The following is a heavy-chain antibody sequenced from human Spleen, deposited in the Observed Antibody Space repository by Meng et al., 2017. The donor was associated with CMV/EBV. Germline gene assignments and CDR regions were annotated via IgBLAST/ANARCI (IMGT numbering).Heavy chain of an antibody. D-gene: IGHD2-2*02. V-gene: IGHV3-73*01. Sequence: GESLKISCAASGFTFSGSAMHWVRQASGKGLEWVGRIRSKANSYATAYAASVKGRFTISRDNSKNTLYLQMNSLRAEDTAVYYCARYCSSTSCYTDYYGMDVWGQGTTVTVSS. CDR3: ARYCSSTSCYTDYYGMDV. J-gene: IGHJ6*02. CDR2: IRSKANSYAT. CDR1: GFTFSGSA.